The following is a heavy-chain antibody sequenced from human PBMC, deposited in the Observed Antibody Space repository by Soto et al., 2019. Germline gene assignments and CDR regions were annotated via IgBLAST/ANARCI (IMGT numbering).Heavy chain of an antibody. D-gene: IGHD3-16*02. CDR3: ARGYDYVWGSYRRTKFDY. J-gene: IGHJ4*02. CDR2: IWYDGSNK. Sequence: QVQLVESGGGVVQPGRSLRLSCAASGFTFSSYGMHWVRQAPGKGLEWVAVIWYDGSNKYYADSAKGRFTISRDNSKNTLYLQMNSLRAEDTAVYYCARGYDYVWGSYRRTKFDYWGQGTLVTVSS. V-gene: IGHV3-33*01. CDR1: GFTFSSYG.